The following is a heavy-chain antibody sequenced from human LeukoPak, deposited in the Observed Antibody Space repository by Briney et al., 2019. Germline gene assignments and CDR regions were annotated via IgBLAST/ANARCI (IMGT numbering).Heavy chain of an antibody. CDR1: GFTSSSYA. CDR2: ISGSGGIT. J-gene: IGHJ4*02. CDR3: AKDYGDGSGSYYYFEY. V-gene: IGHV3-23*01. D-gene: IGHD3-10*01. Sequence: QPGGSLRLSCAASGFTSSSYAMSWVRQAPGKGLEWVSGISGSGGITYYADSVRGRFTISRDNSKNTLYLQMNSLRVEDTAVYYCAKDYGDGSGSYYYFEYWGQGTLVTVSS.